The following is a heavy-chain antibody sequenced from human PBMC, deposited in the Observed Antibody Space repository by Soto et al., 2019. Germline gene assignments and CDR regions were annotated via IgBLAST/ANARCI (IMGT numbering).Heavy chain of an antibody. CDR1: GGSFRGYY. CDR3: ARGLVGSCWHRDY. V-gene: IGHV4-34*01. CDR2: INHSGST. Sequence: QVQLQQWGAGLLKPSETLSLTCAVYGGSFRGYYWSWIRQPPGQGLEWIREINHSGSTNYNPSLKSRVTISVDTSKNQFSMKLSSVTAADTAVYYCARGLVGSCWHRDYWGQGTLVTVSS. J-gene: IGHJ4*02. D-gene: IGHD6-19*01.